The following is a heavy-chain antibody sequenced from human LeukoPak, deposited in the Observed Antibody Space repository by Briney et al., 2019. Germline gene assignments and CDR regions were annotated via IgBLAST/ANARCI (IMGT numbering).Heavy chain of an antibody. CDR3: ARGPGSSWIDY. V-gene: IGHV4-59*11. D-gene: IGHD6-13*01. Sequence: SETLSLTCTVSGGSISSHYWSWIRQPPGKGLEWIGYIYYSGSTNYNPSLKSRVTISVDTSKNQFSLKLSSVTAADTAVYYCARGPGSSWIDYWGQGTLVTVSS. CDR1: GGSISSHY. CDR2: IYYSGST. J-gene: IGHJ4*02.